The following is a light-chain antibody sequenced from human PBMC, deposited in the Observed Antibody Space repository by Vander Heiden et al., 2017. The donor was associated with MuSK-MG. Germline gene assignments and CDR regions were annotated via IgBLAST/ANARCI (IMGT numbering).Light chain of an antibody. CDR1: QDVSSL. V-gene: IGKV1-5*01. J-gene: IGKJ4*01. Sequence: DIRMTQSPSTVSASVGDTVTITCRASQDVSSLLAWYQQKPGKAPKLLVYRASALQSGVPSRFSGSGYGTDFTLTISSLQSDDFATYYCQQYKSDPRTFGGGTKVEIK. CDR2: RAS. CDR3: QQYKSDPRT.